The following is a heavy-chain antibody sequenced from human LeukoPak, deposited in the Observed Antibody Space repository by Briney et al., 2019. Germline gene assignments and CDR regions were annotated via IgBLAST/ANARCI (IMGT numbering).Heavy chain of an antibody. Sequence: GGSLRLSCAASGFTFSSNSMNRVRQAPGKGLEWVSSISSGSSYIYYADSVKGRFTISRDNAKNSLYLQMNSLRAEDTAVYYCAREGGIVGAPARFYYWGQETLVTVSS. J-gene: IGHJ4*02. V-gene: IGHV3-21*01. CDR3: AREGGIVGAPARFYY. CDR2: ISSGSSYI. D-gene: IGHD1-26*01. CDR1: GFTFSSNS.